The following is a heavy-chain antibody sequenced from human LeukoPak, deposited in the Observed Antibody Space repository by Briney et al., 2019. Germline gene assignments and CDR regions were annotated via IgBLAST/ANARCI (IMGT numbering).Heavy chain of an antibody. CDR3: ARGYRGSWNIFEY. CDR1: GGSISSYY. J-gene: IGHJ4*02. D-gene: IGHD6-13*01. Sequence: SETLSLTCTVSGGSISSYYWTWIRQPPGKGLEWIGYISHNGNTNYNPSLKSPVTISVDTSKNQFSLRLSSVTAGDTAVYYCARGYRGSWNIFEYWGQGTLVTVSS. CDR2: ISHNGNT. V-gene: IGHV4-59*01.